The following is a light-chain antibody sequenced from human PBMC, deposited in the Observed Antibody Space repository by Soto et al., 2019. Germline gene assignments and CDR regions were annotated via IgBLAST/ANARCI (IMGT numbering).Light chain of an antibody. CDR1: QSVLYSSNNKNF. Sequence: DIVMTQSPDSLAVSLGERATINCKSSQSVLYSSNNKNFLAWYQQKPRQPPKLLIYWASTRESGVPDRFSGSGYATDFTLTISSLQAEDVAVYYCQQYYTPPPTFGQGTELEIK. J-gene: IGKJ2*01. CDR3: QQYYTPPPT. CDR2: WAS. V-gene: IGKV4-1*01.